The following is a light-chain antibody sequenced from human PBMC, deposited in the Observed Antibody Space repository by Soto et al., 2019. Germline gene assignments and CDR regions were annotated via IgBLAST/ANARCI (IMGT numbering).Light chain of an antibody. CDR3: QHYNSYGT. Sequence: IQMTQSPSTQSASIGDRVTVTCRASQSIGDSLAWYQQKPGRAPKLLIYEASTLESGVPPRFSGSGSGTEFTLTTSSVQPDDFASYYCQHYNSYGTFGQGTKVDNK. CDR1: QSIGDS. J-gene: IGKJ1*01. CDR2: EAS. V-gene: IGKV1-5*03.